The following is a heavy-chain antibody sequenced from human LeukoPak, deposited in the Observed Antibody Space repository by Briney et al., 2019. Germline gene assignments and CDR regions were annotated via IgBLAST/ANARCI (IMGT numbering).Heavy chain of an antibody. D-gene: IGHD6-19*01. Sequence: ASVRVSCKASGYTFSAYYMHWVRQAPGQGLEWMGWINPNNGGTKYGQNVQGRVTMTRDTCLTTAYMDLSSLRTDDTDVYNCARGGSGGFPHFDYWGQGTLVTVSS. CDR3: ARGGSGGFPHFDY. CDR2: INPNNGGT. CDR1: GYTFSAYY. V-gene: IGHV1-2*02. J-gene: IGHJ4*02.